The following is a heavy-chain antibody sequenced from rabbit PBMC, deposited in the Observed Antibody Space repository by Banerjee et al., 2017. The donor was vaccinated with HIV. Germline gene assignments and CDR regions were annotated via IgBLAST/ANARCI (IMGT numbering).Heavy chain of an antibody. CDR1: GFDFSSNA. J-gene: IGHJ4*01. CDR3: ARDLAGVIGWNFNL. D-gene: IGHD4-1*01. Sequence: QSLEESGGDLVKPEGSLTLTCKASGFDFSSNAICWVRQAPGKGLEWIGYITYGGSAYYASWAKGRFTISKTSSTTVTLQMTSLTAADTATYFCARDLAGVIGWNFNLWGPGTLVTVS. V-gene: IGHV1S40*01. CDR2: ITYGGSA.